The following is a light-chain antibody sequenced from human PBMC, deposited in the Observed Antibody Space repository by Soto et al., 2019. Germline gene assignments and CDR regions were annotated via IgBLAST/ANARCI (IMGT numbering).Light chain of an antibody. CDR1: QSVSSSY. V-gene: IGKV3-20*01. CDR2: GAS. CDR3: QQYGSSPPWT. J-gene: IGKJ1*01. Sequence: MVLTQSPGALSLSPGERATLSCRASQSVSSSYLASYQQKPGQAPRLLLYGASSRATGLPDRFSGSGSGTDFTLTISRLEPEDFAVYYCQQYGSSPPWTFGQGTKV.